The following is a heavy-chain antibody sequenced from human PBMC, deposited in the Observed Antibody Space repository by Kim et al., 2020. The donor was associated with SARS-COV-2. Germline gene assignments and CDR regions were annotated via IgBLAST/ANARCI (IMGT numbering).Heavy chain of an antibody. J-gene: IGHJ4*02. Sequence: GGSLRLSCAASGFTFSSYAMSWVRQAPGKGLEWVSAISGSGGSTYYADSVKGQFTISRDNSKNTLYLQMNSLRAEDTAVYYCAKDLNIVVVPAALRYFDYWGQGTLVTVSS. V-gene: IGHV3-23*01. CDR1: GFTFSSYA. D-gene: IGHD2-2*01. CDR3: AKDLNIVVVPAALRYFDY. CDR2: ISGSGGST.